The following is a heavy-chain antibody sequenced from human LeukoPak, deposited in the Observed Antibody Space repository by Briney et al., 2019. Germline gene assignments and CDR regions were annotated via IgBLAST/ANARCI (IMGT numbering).Heavy chain of an antibody. Sequence: ASLKLSCKVSGYTLTELSIHWVRQAPGKGLEWMGGFDPEDGERIYAQKFQGRVTMTEDTSTDTAYMELSSLRSEDTAVYYCATAQPGYCSSTSCHGDAFDIWGQGTMVTVSS. J-gene: IGHJ3*02. D-gene: IGHD2-2*01. CDR2: FDPEDGER. CDR3: ATAQPGYCSSTSCHGDAFDI. CDR1: GYTLTELS. V-gene: IGHV1-24*01.